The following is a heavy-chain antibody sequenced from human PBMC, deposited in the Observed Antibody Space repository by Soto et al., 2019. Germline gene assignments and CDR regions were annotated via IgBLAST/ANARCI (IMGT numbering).Heavy chain of an antibody. J-gene: IGHJ5*02. CDR1: GGTFSSYT. D-gene: IGHD2-15*01. CDR2: IIPILGIA. V-gene: IGHV1-69*04. Sequence: ASVKVSCKASGGTFSSYTISWVRQAPGQGLEWMGRIIPILGIANYAQKFQGRVTITADKSTSTAYMELSSLRSEDTAVYYCARDGGDYPRNYCSGGSCYPTNWFDPWGQGTLVTVSS. CDR3: ARDGGDYPRNYCSGGSCYPTNWFDP.